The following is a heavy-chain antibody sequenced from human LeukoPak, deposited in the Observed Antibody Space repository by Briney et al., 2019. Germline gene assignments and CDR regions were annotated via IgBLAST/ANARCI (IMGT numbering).Heavy chain of an antibody. CDR1: GGSISSYY. CDR3: ARDATVGATKNWYFDL. J-gene: IGHJ2*01. V-gene: IGHV4-4*07. Sequence: SETLSLTCTVSGGSISSYYWSRIRQPAGKGLEWIGRIYTSGSTNYNPSLKSRVTMSVDTSKNQFSLKLSSVTAADTAVYYCARDATVGATKNWYFDLWGRGTLVTVSS. CDR2: IYTSGST. D-gene: IGHD1-26*01.